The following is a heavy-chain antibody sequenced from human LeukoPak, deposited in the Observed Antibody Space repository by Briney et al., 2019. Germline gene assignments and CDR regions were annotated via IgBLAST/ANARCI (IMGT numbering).Heavy chain of an antibody. Sequence: ASVKVSCKASGYTFTSYGISWVRQAPGQGLEWMGWISAYNGNTNYAQKLQGRVTMTTDTSTSTAYMELRSLRSDDTAVYYCARQYSNNWYDDRGWFDPWGQGTLVTVSS. CDR2: ISAYNGNT. D-gene: IGHD6-13*01. J-gene: IGHJ5*02. CDR3: ARQYSNNWYDDRGWFDP. V-gene: IGHV1-18*01. CDR1: GYTFTSYG.